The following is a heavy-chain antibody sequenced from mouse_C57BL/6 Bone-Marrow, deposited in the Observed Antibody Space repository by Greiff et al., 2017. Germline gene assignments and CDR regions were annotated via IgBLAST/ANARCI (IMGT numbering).Heavy chain of an antibody. D-gene: IGHD1-1*01. CDR1: GFNINDYY. Sequence: VQLQQSGAELVKPGASVKLSCTASGFNINDYYMHWVKQRTEQGLEWIGGIDPEDGETKYAPKFQGKATITVDTSSNTAYLQLSSLTSEDTAGQYCAGSAVCSYETYAMDYWGQGTSVTVSS. J-gene: IGHJ4*01. CDR2: IDPEDGET. V-gene: IGHV14-2*01. CDR3: AGSAVCSYETYAMDY.